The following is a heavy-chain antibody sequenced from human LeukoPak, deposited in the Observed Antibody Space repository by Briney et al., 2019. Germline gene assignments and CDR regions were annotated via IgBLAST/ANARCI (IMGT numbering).Heavy chain of an antibody. CDR2: IIPIFGTA. CDR1: GGTFSSYA. Sequence: SVKVSCKASGGTFSSYAISWVRQAPGQGLEWMGGIIPIFGTANYAQKFQGRVTITADESTSTAYMELSSPRSEDTAVYYCARSNIAARLLYYYFDYWGQGTLVTVSS. V-gene: IGHV1-69*13. J-gene: IGHJ4*02. D-gene: IGHD6-6*01. CDR3: ARSNIAARLLYYYFDY.